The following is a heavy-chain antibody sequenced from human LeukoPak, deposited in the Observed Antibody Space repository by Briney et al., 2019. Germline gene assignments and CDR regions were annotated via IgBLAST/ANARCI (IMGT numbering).Heavy chain of an antibody. V-gene: IGHV4-59*01. CDR1: GGSISSYY. Sequence: SETLSLTCTVSGGSISSYYWSWIRQPPGKGLEWIGYIYYSWSTNYNPSLKSRVTISVDTSKNQFSLKLSSVTAADTAVYYCAREMAGARYFDYWGQGTLVTVSS. CDR3: AREMAGARYFDY. J-gene: IGHJ4*02. CDR2: IYYSWST. D-gene: IGHD6-19*01.